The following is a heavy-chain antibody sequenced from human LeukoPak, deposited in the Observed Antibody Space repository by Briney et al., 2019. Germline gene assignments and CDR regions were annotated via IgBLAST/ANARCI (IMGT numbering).Heavy chain of an antibody. CDR1: DGSISSGSYY. D-gene: IGHD4-17*01. CDR2: IYYSGST. V-gene: IGHV4-31*03. J-gene: IGHJ4*02. Sequence: SSETLSLTCTVSDGSISSGSYYWSWIRQHPGKGLEWIGYIYYSGSTYYNPSLKSRVTISVDTSKNQFSLKLSSVTAADTAVYYCARGETTVTTPFDYWGQGTLVTVSS. CDR3: ARGETTVTTPFDY.